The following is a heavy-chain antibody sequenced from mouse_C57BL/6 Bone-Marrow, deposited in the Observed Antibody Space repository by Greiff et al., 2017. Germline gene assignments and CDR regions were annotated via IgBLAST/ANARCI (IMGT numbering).Heavy chain of an antibody. CDR1: GYTFTDYE. J-gene: IGHJ2*01. CDR2: IDPGTGGT. V-gene: IGHV1-15*01. CDR3: TVTAVVATNFDY. Sequence: VQLQQSGAELVRPGASVTLSCKASGYTFTDYEMHWVKQTPVHGLEWIGAIDPGTGGTAYNQKFKGKAILTADKSSSTAYMELRSLTSEDSAVYYCTVTAVVATNFDYWGQGTTLTVSS. D-gene: IGHD1-1*01.